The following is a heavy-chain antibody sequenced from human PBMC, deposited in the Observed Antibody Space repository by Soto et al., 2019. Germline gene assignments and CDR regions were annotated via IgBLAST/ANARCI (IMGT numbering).Heavy chain of an antibody. CDR1: GFTFSDYY. J-gene: IGHJ5*02. V-gene: IGHV3-11*01. D-gene: IGHD3-10*01. Sequence: QVQLVESGGGLVKPGGSLRLSCAASGFTFSDYYMTWIRQAPGKGLEWVSYIDGSGTIIYYADSVKGRFTISRDNAQNSPLLQMNSLRAEDTAIYYCVTARGPQGWFDPWGQGTLVTVSS. CDR3: VTARGPQGWFDP. CDR2: IDGSGTII.